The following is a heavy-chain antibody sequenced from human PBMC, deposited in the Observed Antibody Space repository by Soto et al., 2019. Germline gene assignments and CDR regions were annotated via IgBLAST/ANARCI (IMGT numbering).Heavy chain of an antibody. CDR3: AKEYVSNWFDP. Sequence: GGSLRLSCAASGFTFSNFAMSWVRQAPGKGLEWVSAISGSGGSTYYAGSVKGRFTISRDNSKNTLYLQMNSLRAEDTAVYYCAKEYVSNWFDPWGQGTLVTVSS. D-gene: IGHD3-10*02. J-gene: IGHJ5*02. V-gene: IGHV3-23*01. CDR2: ISGSGGST. CDR1: GFTFSNFA.